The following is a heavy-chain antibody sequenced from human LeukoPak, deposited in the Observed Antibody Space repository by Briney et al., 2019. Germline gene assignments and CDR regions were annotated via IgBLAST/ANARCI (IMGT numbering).Heavy chain of an antibody. V-gene: IGHV4-61*02. CDR3: ARGRLRWLVPHNWFDP. CDR2: IYTSEST. Sequence: PSQTLSLTCTVSGDSISSGSYYWSWIRQPAGKGLEWIGRIYTSESTNYNPSLKSRVTISADTSKNQFSLKLSSVTAADTAVYYCARGRLRWLVPHNWFDPWGQGTLVTVSS. CDR1: GDSISSGSYY. D-gene: IGHD6-19*01. J-gene: IGHJ5*02.